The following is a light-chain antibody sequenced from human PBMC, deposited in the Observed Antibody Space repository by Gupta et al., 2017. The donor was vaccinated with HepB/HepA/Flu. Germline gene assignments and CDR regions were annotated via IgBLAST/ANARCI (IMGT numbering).Light chain of an antibody. CDR2: QDS. Sequence: SYELTQPPSVSVSPGQTASITCSGDKLGDKYACWYQQKPGQSPVLVIYQDSKRPSAIPDRVSASNSANTDTTSTSGTQAVDDADDYCQESASSTAAVFGGGTKLTVL. J-gene: IGLJ2*01. CDR1: KLGDKY. CDR3: QESASSTAAV. V-gene: IGLV3-1*01.